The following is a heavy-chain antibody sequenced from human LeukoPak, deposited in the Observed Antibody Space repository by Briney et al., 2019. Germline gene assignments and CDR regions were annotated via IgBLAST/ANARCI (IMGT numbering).Heavy chain of an antibody. CDR2: ISSSSSTI. Sequence: PGGSLRLSCAASGFTFSSYRMNWVRQAPGKGLEWVSYISSSSSTIYYADSVKGRFTISRDNAKNSLYLQMNSLRAEDTAVYYCARISSGWLPHFDYWGQGTLVTVSS. D-gene: IGHD6-19*01. J-gene: IGHJ4*02. CDR3: ARISSGWLPHFDY. V-gene: IGHV3-48*01. CDR1: GFTFSSYR.